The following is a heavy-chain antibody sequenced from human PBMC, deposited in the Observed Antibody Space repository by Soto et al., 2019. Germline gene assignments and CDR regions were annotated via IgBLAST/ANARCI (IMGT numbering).Heavy chain of an antibody. D-gene: IGHD6-6*01. J-gene: IGHJ3*02. V-gene: IGHV1-46*01. CDR3: ARETPLGAFDI. Sequence: ASVKVSCKASGYTFTSYYMHWVRQASGQGLEWMGIINPSGGSTSYAQKFQGRVTMTRDTSTSTVYMELSSLRSEDTAVYYCARETPLGAFDIWGQGTMVTVSS. CDR1: GYTFTSYY. CDR2: INPSGGST.